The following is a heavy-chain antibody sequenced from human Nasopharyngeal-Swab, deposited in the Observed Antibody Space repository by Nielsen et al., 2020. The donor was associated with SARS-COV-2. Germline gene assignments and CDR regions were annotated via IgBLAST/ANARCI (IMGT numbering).Heavy chain of an antibody. J-gene: IGHJ6*02. CDR1: GFTFSDYY. Sequence: GESLKISCAASGFTFSDYYMSWIRQAPGKGLEWVSYISSSSSYTNYADSVKGRFTISRDNAKNSLYLQMNSLRAEDTAVYYCARGRITIFGVVIRVYYYGMDVWGQGTTVTVSS. D-gene: IGHD3-3*01. CDR3: ARGRITIFGVVIRVYYYGMDV. V-gene: IGHV3-11*05. CDR2: ISSSSSYT.